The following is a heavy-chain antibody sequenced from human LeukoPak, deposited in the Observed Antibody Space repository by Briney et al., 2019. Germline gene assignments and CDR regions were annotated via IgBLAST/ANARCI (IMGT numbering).Heavy chain of an antibody. D-gene: IGHD3-10*01. J-gene: IGHJ4*02. CDR2: FDPEDGET. CDR1: GYTLTELP. CDR3: ATDWRRWFGESL. Sequence: ASVKVSCKVSGYTLTELPMHWVRQAPGKGLEWMGGFDPEDGETIYAQKFQGRVTMTEDTSTDTAYMELSSLRSEDTAVYYCATDWRRWFGESLWGQGTLVTVSS. V-gene: IGHV1-24*01.